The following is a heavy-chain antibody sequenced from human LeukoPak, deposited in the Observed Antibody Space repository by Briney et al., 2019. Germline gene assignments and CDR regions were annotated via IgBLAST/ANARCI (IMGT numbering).Heavy chain of an antibody. V-gene: IGHV3-66*02. J-gene: IGHJ4*02. CDR3: ARDLAVAANLGFDY. D-gene: IGHD6-19*01. CDR2: IYSGGST. CDR1: GFTVSSNY. Sequence: AGGSLRLSCAASGFTVSSNYMSWVRQAPGKGLEWVSVIYSGGSTYYADSVKGRFTISRDNSKNTLYLQMNSLRAEDTAVYYCARDLAVAANLGFDYWGQGTLVTVSS.